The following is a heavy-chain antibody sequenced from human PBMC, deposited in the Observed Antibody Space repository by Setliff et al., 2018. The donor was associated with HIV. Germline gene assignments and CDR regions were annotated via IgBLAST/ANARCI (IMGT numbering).Heavy chain of an antibody. J-gene: IGHJ5*02. D-gene: IGHD2-2*01. CDR1: GYTFTTYG. CDR3: ARDFGGYCSSMSCPGLFDP. CDR2: IIPISGTA. V-gene: IGHV1-69*05. Sequence: SVKVSCKASGYTFTTYGMSWVRQAPGQGLEWMGGIIPISGTANYAQKFQGRVTITTDESTSTAYMELSGLRSEDTAVYYCARDFGGYCSSMSCPGLFDPWGQGTLVTVSS.